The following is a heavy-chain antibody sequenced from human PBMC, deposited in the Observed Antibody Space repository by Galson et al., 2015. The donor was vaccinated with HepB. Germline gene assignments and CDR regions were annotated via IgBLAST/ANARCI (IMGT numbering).Heavy chain of an antibody. CDR3: TTDHHSSSWYASSFYYYYGMDV. V-gene: IGHV3-15*07. CDR2: IKSETDGGTT. D-gene: IGHD6-13*01. Sequence: SLRLSCAASGFTFSNAWMNWVRQAPGKGLEWVGRIKSETDGGTTDYAAPVKGRFTISRDDSKNTLYLQMNSLKTEDTAVYYCTTDHHSSSWYASSFYYYYGMDVWGQGTTVTVSS. J-gene: IGHJ6*02. CDR1: GFTFSNAW.